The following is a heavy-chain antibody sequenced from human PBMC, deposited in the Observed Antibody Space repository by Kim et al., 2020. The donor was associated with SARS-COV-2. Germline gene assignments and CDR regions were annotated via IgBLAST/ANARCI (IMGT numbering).Heavy chain of an antibody. CDR3: AAQKDYGDDRDFQF. CDR2: ISVGETHM. V-gene: IGHV3-21*06. J-gene: IGHJ1*01. D-gene: IGHD4-17*01. CDR1: GFTLSTYS. Sequence: GGSLRLSCTAPGFTLSTYSMKWVRQAPGKGLKWVSSISVGETHMYYADSVKGRFTISRDSAKNSLYLQMNSLRAEDTAVYYCAAQKDYGDDRDFQFWGQGTLVTASS.